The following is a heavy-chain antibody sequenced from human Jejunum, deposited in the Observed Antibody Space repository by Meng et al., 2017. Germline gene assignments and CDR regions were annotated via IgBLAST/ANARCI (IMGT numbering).Heavy chain of an antibody. D-gene: IGHD2-21*01. CDR1: GFTFRIYW. J-gene: IGHJ3*02. CDR3: ARVTYDMIAFDI. V-gene: IGHV3-7*01. CDR2: IKEDGSKK. Sequence: GESLKISCAASGFTFRIYWMTWVRQAPGKGLEWVGNIKEDGSKKYYEDSVKGRFTISRDNAKNSLYLQMNSLGAEDTAVYYCARVTYDMIAFDIWGQGTMVTVSS.